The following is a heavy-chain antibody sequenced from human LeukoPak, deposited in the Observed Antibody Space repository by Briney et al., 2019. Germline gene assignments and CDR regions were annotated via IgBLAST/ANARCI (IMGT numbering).Heavy chain of an antibody. D-gene: IGHD3-10*01. CDR2: IYTSGNT. J-gene: IGHJ3*02. CDR3: ACTMVRGVMASSARDDDAFDI. V-gene: IGHV4-61*02. CDR1: GGSISSGSYY. Sequence: SQTLSLTCTVSGGSISSGSYYWSWIRQPAGKGLEWIGRIYTSGNTNYNPSLKSRVTISVDTSKNQFSLKLSSVTAADTAVYYCACTMVRGVMASSARDDDAFDIWGQGTMVTVSS.